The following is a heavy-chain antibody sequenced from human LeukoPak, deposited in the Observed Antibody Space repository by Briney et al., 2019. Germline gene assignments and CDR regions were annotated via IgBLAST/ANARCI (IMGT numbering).Heavy chain of an antibody. CDR3: AREGHCSSTSCYYYYGMDV. J-gene: IGHJ6*02. CDR2: IYYSGST. V-gene: IGHV4-30-4*01. CDR1: GGSISSGDYY. D-gene: IGHD2-2*01. Sequence: PSETLSLTCTVSGGSISSGDYYWRWIRQPPGKGLEWIGYIYYSGSTYYNPSLKSRVTISVDTSKNQFSLKLSSVTAADTAVYYCAREGHCSSTSCYYYYGMDVWGQGTTVTVSS.